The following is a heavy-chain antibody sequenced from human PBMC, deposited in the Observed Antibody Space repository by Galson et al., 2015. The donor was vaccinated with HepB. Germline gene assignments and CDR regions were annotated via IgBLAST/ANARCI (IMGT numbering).Heavy chain of an antibody. V-gene: IGHV1-18*04. CDR2: ISPYNGNT. D-gene: IGHD1-7*01. CDR1: GYTFTGNY. CDR3: ARGAGLNWNYPDP. J-gene: IGHJ5*02. Sequence: SVKVSCKASGYTFTGNYMHWVRQAPGQGLEWMGWISPYNGNTNYVQKFQGRFTMTTDTSTSTAYMELRSLRADDTAVYYCARGAGLNWNYPDPWGQGTLVTVSS.